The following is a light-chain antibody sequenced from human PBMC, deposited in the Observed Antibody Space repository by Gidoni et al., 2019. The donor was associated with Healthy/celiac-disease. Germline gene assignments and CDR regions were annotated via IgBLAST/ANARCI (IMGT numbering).Light chain of an antibody. CDR1: QSISSY. CDR2: AAS. CDR3: QQSYSTQYT. J-gene: IGKJ2*01. Sequence: DIQMTQSPSSLSASVGDRVTITCRASQSISSYLNWYQQKPGKAPKLLIYAASSLQSGVPSRFSGSGSVTDFTLTISSLQPEDFATYSCQQSYSTQYTFGQGTKLEIK. V-gene: IGKV1-39*01.